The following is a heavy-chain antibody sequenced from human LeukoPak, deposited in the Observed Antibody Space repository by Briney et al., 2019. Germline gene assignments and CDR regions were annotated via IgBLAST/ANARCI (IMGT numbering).Heavy chain of an antibody. CDR3: ARAAGSSMSQPRALMRDEPPPYDY. V-gene: IGHV1-69*05. D-gene: IGHD1-14*01. CDR2: IIPIFGTA. Sequence: GASVKVSCKASGGTFSSYAISWVRQAPGQGLEWMGGIIPIFGTANYAQKFQGRVTITTDESTSTAYMELSSLRSEDTAVYYCARAAGSSMSQPRALMRDEPPPYDYWGQGILVTVSS. CDR1: GGTFSSYA. J-gene: IGHJ4*02.